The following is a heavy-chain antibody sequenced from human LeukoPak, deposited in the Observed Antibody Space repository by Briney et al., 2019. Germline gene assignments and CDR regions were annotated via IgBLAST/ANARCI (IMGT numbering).Heavy chain of an antibody. CDR1: GYTFTSYG. Sequence: ASVKVSCKASGYTFTSYGISWVRQAPGQGLDWMGWISAYNGNTNYAQKLQGRVTMTTDTSTSTAYMELRSLRSDDTAVYYCARDGNRYYYDSSGYYPLDYWGQGTLVTVSS. D-gene: IGHD3-22*01. CDR3: ARDGNRYYYDSSGYYPLDY. CDR2: ISAYNGNT. J-gene: IGHJ4*02. V-gene: IGHV1-18*01.